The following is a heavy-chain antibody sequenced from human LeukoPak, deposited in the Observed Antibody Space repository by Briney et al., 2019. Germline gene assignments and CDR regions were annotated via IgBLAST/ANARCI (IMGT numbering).Heavy chain of an antibody. CDR2: IYSSGST. D-gene: IGHD3-3*01. CDR1: GGSVSSYY. V-gene: IGHV4-59*02. Sequence: SETLSLTCTVSGGSVSSYYWSWIRQPPGKGLEWIGYIYSSGSTNYNPSLKSRLTISVDASKNQFSLKLTSVTAADTAVYYCARSPQRSGLKGSFDPWGQGTLVTVSS. CDR3: ARSPQRSGLKGSFDP. J-gene: IGHJ5*02.